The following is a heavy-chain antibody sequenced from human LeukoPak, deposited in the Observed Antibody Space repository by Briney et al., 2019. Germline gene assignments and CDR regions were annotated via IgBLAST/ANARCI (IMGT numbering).Heavy chain of an antibody. CDR2: ISSSGNTI. CDR1: GFTFSDYY. V-gene: IGHV3-11*01. Sequence: PGGSLRLSCAASGFTFSDYYMNWIRQAPGKGLEWVSYISSSGNTIHYADSVKGRFTISRDDSKNTLYLQMNSLKTEDTAVYYCTTIVVVPAAPAEDYWGQGTLVTVSS. CDR3: TTIVVVPAAPAEDY. D-gene: IGHD2-2*01. J-gene: IGHJ4*02.